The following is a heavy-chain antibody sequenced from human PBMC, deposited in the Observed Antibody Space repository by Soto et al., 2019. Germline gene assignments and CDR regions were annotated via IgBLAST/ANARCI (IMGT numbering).Heavy chain of an antibody. Sequence: SETLSLTCTVSGGSISSYYWSWIRQPAGKGLEWIGRIYTSGSTNYNPSLKSRVTMSVDTSKNQFSLKLSSVTAADTAVYYCARESLKESITMTVVVDYWRQGTLATVSS. J-gene: IGHJ4*02. D-gene: IGHD3-22*01. CDR3: ARESLKESITMTVVVDY. CDR1: GGSISSYY. V-gene: IGHV4-4*07. CDR2: IYTSGST.